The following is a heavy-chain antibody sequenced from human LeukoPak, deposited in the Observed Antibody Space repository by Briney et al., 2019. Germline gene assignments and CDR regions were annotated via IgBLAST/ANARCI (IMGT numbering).Heavy chain of an antibody. CDR2: ISSSGSTI. D-gene: IGHD3-16*01. CDR1: GFTFSDYY. Sequence: GGSLRLSCAASGFTFSDYYMSWLRQAPGKGLEWVSYISSSGSTIYYADSVKGRFTISRDNAKNSLYLQMNNLRAEDTAVYYCARAEETTWGIDPWGQGTLVTVSS. CDR3: ARAEETTWGIDP. V-gene: IGHV3-11*04. J-gene: IGHJ5*02.